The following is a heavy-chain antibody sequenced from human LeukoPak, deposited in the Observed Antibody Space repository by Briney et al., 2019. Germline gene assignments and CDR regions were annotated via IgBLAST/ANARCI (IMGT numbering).Heavy chain of an antibody. CDR3: ARTQALTYYYGSGSPPRY. CDR2: ISAYNGNT. CDR1: GYTFTSYG. Sequence: ASVTVSCKASGYTFTSYGISWVRQAPGQGLEWMGWISAYNGNTNYAQKLQGRVTMTTDTSTSTAYMELRSLRSDDTAVYYCARTQALTYYYGSGSPPRYWGQGTLVTVSS. V-gene: IGHV1-18*01. D-gene: IGHD3-10*01. J-gene: IGHJ4*02.